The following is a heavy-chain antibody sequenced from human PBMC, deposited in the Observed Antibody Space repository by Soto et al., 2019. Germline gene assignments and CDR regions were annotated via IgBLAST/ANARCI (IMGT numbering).Heavy chain of an antibody. CDR2: INAGNGNT. Sequence: ASVKVSCKASGYTFTSYAMHWVRQAPGQRLEWMGWINAGNGNTKYSQKFQERVTITRDMSTSTAYMELSSLRSEDTAVYYCAADVLVLWFGELGMGWGQGTLVTVSS. CDR1: GYTFTSYA. V-gene: IGHV1-3*01. CDR3: AADVLVLWFGELGMG. D-gene: IGHD3-10*01. J-gene: IGHJ4*02.